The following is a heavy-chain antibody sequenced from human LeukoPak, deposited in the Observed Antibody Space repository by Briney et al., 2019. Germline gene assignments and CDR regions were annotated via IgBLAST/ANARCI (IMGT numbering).Heavy chain of an antibody. CDR2: IYTSGST. D-gene: IGHD1-7*01. Sequence: PSQTLSLTCTVSGGSISSGSYYWSWIRQPAGKGLEWIGGIYTSGSTNYNPSLKSRVTISVDPAKNQFSLKLSSGTAADTAVYYCARGGGLTGTTSHWGQGTLVTVSS. CDR1: GGSISSGSYY. CDR3: ARGGGLTGTTSH. J-gene: IGHJ4*02. V-gene: IGHV4-61*02.